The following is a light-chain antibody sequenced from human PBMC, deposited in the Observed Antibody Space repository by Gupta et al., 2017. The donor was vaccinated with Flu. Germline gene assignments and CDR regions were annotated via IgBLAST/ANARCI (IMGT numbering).Light chain of an antibody. CDR1: SSDVGGYNY. Sequence: HSALTQPASLSGSPEQSITISCTETSSDVGGYNYVSWYQQSPGTAPKLMIYEVSNRPSGVSNRFSGSKSANTASLTISGLQAEDEADYYCSSSTTTSTYVFGTGTKVTVL. CDR2: EVS. J-gene: IGLJ1*01. CDR3: SSSTTTSTYV. V-gene: IGLV2-14*01.